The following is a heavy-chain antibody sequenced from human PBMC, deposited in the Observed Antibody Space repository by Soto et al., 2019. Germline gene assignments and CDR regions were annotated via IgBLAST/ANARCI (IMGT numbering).Heavy chain of an antibody. D-gene: IGHD5-18*01. V-gene: IGHV4-59*01. CDR2: IYYSGST. CDR1: GGSISSYY. J-gene: IGHJ4*02. Sequence: PSETLSLTCTVSGGSISSYYWSWIRQPPGKGLEWIGYIYYSGSTNYNPSLKSRVTISVDTSKNQFSLKLSSVTAADTAVYYCAREGYSYGYRHFDYWGQGTLVTVSS. CDR3: AREGYSYGYRHFDY.